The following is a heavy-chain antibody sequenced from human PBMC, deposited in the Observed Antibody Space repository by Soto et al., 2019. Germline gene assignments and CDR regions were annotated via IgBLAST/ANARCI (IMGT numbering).Heavy chain of an antibody. D-gene: IGHD3-10*01. CDR3: AEYRGEAGDYYYGMEV. CDR2: ISGSGGST. J-gene: IGHJ6*02. V-gene: IGHV3-23*01. CDR1: GFTFSSYA. Sequence: PGGSLRLSCAASGFTFSSYAMSWVRQAPGKGLEWVSAISGSGGSTYYADSVKGRFTISRDNSKNTLYLQMNSLRAEDTAVYYCAEYRGEAGDYYYGMEVWGQGTTVTVSS.